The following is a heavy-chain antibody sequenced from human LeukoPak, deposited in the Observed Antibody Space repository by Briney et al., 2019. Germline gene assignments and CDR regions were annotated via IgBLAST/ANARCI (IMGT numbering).Heavy chain of an antibody. CDR2: IYTSGST. V-gene: IGHV4-4*09. CDR3: AGGSYPQIDY. CDR1: GGSISSYY. D-gene: IGHD1-26*01. Sequence: PSETLSHTCTVSGGSISSYYWSWIRQPPGKGLEWIGYIYTSGSTNYNPSLKSRVTISVVTSKNQFSLKLSSVIAADTAVYYCAGGSYPQIDYWGQGTLVTVSS. J-gene: IGHJ4*02.